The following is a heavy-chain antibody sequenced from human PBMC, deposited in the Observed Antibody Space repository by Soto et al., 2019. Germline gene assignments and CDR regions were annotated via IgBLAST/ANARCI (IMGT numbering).Heavy chain of an antibody. J-gene: IGHJ6*02. D-gene: IGHD4-4*01. CDR2: SSWNSGSI. CDR1: GFTFDDYA. CDR3: AKAFLRATVTGYGLDV. Sequence: EVQLVESGGGLVQPGRSLRLSCAASGFTFDDYAMHWVRQAPGKGLEWVSGSSWNSGSIGYADSVKGRFTISRDNPKNSLYLQMNSLRAEDTALYYCAKAFLRATVTGYGLDVWGQRTTVTVSS. V-gene: IGHV3-9*01.